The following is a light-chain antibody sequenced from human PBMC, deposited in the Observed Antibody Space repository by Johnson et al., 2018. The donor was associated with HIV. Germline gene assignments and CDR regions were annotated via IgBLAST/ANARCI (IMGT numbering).Light chain of an antibody. CDR3: GTWDSSLSAYV. CDR2: DNN. V-gene: IGLV1-51*01. CDR1: SSNIGNNY. J-gene: IGLJ1*01. Sequence: QSVLTQPPSVSVAPGQKVTISCSGSSSNIGNNYVSWYQQLPGTAPKLLIYDNNKRPSGIPDRFSGSKSGTSATLGITGLQTGDAADYYCGTWDSSLSAYVFGTGTKVTVL.